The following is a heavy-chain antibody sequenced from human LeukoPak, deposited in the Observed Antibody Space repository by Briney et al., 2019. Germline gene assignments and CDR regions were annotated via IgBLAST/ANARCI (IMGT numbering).Heavy chain of an antibody. CDR1: GGTFSSYA. Sequence: SVKVSCKASGGTFSSYAISWVRQAPGQGLEWMGGIIPIFGTANYAQKFQGRVTITADESTSTAYMELSSLRSEDTAVYYCAREGRISNYMDVWGKGTTVTISS. CDR3: AREGRISNYMDV. CDR2: IIPIFGTA. V-gene: IGHV1-69*13. J-gene: IGHJ6*03.